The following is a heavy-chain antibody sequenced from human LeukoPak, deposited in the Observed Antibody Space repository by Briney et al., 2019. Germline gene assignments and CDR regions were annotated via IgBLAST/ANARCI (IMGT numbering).Heavy chain of an antibody. D-gene: IGHD3-16*01. CDR2: IIPIFGTA. CDR1: GGTFSSYA. Sequence: ASVKVSCKASGGTFSSYAISWVRQAPGQGLEWMGGIIPIFGTANYAQKFQGRVTITTDESTSTAYMELSSLTSEDTAVYYCVRHYHEYVAFDNWGQGTMVIVSS. CDR3: VRHYHEYVAFDN. V-gene: IGHV1-69*05. J-gene: IGHJ3*02.